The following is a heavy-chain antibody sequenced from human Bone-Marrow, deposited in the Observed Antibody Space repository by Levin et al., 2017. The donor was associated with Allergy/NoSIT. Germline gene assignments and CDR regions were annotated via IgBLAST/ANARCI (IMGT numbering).Heavy chain of an antibody. CDR1: GFTFSSYG. J-gene: IGHJ2*01. CDR3: AKDQSDHIVVVTAIGWYFDL. Sequence: GESLKISCAASGFTFSSYGMHWVRQAPGKGLEWVAVISYDGSNKYYADSVKGRFTISRDNSKNTLYLQMNSLRAEDTAVYYCAKDQSDHIVVVTAIGWYFDLWGRGTLVTVSS. CDR2: ISYDGSNK. V-gene: IGHV3-30*18. D-gene: IGHD2-21*02.